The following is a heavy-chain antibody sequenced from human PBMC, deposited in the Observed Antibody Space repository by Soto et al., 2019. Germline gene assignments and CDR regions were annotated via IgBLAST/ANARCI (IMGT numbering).Heavy chain of an antibody. J-gene: IGHJ6*02. CDR1: GYTFTSYG. CDR3: ARDLSVLRYFDWLLQTGMDV. V-gene: IGHV1-18*04. Sequence: VKVSCKASGYTFTSYGISWVRQAPGQGLEWMGWISAYNGNTNYAQKLQGRVTMTTDTSTSTAYMELRSLRSDDTAVYYCARDLSVLRYFDWLLQTGMDVWGQGTTVTVSS. D-gene: IGHD3-9*01. CDR2: ISAYNGNT.